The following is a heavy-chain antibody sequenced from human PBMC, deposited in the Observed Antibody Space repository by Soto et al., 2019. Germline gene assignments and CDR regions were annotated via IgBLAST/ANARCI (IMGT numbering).Heavy chain of an antibody. CDR2: ISSNGGST. D-gene: IGHD2-15*01. J-gene: IGHJ4*02. CDR1: GFTFSSYA. CDR3: ARENRHCSGGSCFFLLNLDY. Sequence: PGGSLRLSCAASGFTFSSYAMHWVRQAPGKGLEYVSAISSNGGSTYYANSVKGRFTISRDNSKNTLYLQMGSLRAEDMAVYYCARENRHCSGGSCFFLLNLDYWGQGTLVTVSS. V-gene: IGHV3-64*01.